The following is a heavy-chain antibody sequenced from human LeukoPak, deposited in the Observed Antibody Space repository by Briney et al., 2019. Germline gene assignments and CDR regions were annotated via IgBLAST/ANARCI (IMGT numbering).Heavy chain of an antibody. CDR2: YYGGRT. Sequence: SETLSLTCTVSGDSISRYYWSWIRQSPGKGLEWIGYYGGRTTYNPSLKSRVTMSVDTSKNQFSLKLSSVTAADTALYYCARGVEYSSSSGLGYWGQRTLVTVSS. CDR3: ARGVEYSSSSGLGY. D-gene: IGHD6-6*01. V-gene: IGHV4-59*01. CDR1: GDSISRYY. J-gene: IGHJ4*02.